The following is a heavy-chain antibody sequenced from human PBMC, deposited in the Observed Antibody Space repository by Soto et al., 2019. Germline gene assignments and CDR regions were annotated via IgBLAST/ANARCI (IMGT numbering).Heavy chain of an antibody. Sequence: QVQLQESGPGLVKPSEPLSLPCTVFVASIYSFYWTWIGQSPGKGLEWIGYIYYTGTTNYNPSLKSRVTISVDMSKNQFSLNLNSMTAADTALYYCARGHDYGGSAFDVWGQGTVVTVSS. CDR3: ARGHDYGGSAFDV. D-gene: IGHD4-17*01. J-gene: IGHJ3*01. V-gene: IGHV4-59*01. CDR1: VASIYSFY. CDR2: IYYTGTT.